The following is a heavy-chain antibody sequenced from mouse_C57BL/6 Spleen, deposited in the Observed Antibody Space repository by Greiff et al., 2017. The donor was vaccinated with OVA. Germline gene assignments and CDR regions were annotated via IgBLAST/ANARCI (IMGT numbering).Heavy chain of an antibody. CDR1: GFTFSNYW. Sequence: EVKVIESGGGLVQPGGSMKLSCVASGFTFSNYWMNWVRQSPEKGLEWVAQIRLKSDNYATHYAESVKGRFTISRDDSKSSVYLQMNNLRAEDTGIYYCTAILRSGYFDYWGQGTTLTVSS. V-gene: IGHV6-3*01. CDR3: TAILRSGYFDY. D-gene: IGHD1-1*01. J-gene: IGHJ2*01. CDR2: IRLKSDNYAT.